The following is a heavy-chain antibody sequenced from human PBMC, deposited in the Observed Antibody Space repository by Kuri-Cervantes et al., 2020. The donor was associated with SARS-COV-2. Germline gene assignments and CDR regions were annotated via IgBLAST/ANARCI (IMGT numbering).Heavy chain of an antibody. CDR1: GGSTSSSAYH. CDR2: IYYSGNT. J-gene: IGHJ4*02. CDR3: ARGRMRIVVVIPNREAARFDY. V-gene: IGHV4-39*07. D-gene: IGHD3-22*01. Sequence: SETLSLTCTVSGGSTSSSAYHWGWVRQPPGRGLEWIGNIYYSGNTYYNPSLKSRVTISVDTSKNQFSLKLSSVTAADTAVYYCARGRMRIVVVIPNREAARFDYWGQGTLVTVSS.